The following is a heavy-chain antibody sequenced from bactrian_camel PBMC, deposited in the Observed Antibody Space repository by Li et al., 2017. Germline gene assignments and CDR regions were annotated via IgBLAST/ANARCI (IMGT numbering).Heavy chain of an antibody. Sequence: HVQLVESGGGSVQAGGSLRLSCAASGYTLSSYCMAWFRQAPGKEREGVAGINPDGDTNHDDSMKGRFTISRDNAKNTLYLMMNSLKPEDTAVYYCAADFTSWAYSCLPARSGTADFDYWGQGTQVTVS. CDR1: GYTLSSYC. CDR2: INPDGDT. V-gene: IGHV3S26*01. CDR3: AADFTSWAYSCLPARSGTADFDY. D-gene: IGHD3*01. J-gene: IGHJ6*01.